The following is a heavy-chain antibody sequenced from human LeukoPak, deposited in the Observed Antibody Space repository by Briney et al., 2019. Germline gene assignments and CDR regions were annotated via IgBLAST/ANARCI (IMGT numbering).Heavy chain of an antibody. V-gene: IGHV3-30*18. Sequence: GRSLRLSCAASGFTFSSYGMHWVCQAPGKGLEWVAVISYDGSNTYYADSVKGRFTISRDNSKNTLYLQMNSLRAEDTAVYYCAKVWQEMGIRLIDYWGQGTLVTVSS. CDR2: ISYDGSNT. CDR1: GFTFSSYG. CDR3: AKVWQEMGIRLIDY. D-gene: IGHD7-27*01. J-gene: IGHJ4*02.